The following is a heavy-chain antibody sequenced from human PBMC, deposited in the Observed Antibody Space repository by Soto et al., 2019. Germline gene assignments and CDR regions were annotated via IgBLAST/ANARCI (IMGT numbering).Heavy chain of an antibody. D-gene: IGHD1-26*01. J-gene: IGHJ6*02. Sequence: SVKVSCKSSGCTFSSYAISWVRQAPGQGLEWMGGIIPIFGTANYAQKFQGRVTITADESTSTAYMELSSLRSEDTAVYYCARGHPVGAIAYYYGMDVWGQGTTVTVSS. V-gene: IGHV1-69*13. CDR1: GCTFSSYA. CDR3: ARGHPVGAIAYYYGMDV. CDR2: IIPIFGTA.